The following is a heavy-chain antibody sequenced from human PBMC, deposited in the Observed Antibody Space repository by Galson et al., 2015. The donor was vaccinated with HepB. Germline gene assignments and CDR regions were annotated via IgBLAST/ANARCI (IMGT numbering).Heavy chain of an antibody. CDR2: ISYDGNNK. Sequence: SLRLSCAASGFTFSSYAIHWVRQAPGKGLEWVAVISYDGNNKYYADSVKGRFTISRDNSMNTLYLQMNSLRAEDTAVYYCARADYYGSGDTYYYAMDVWGQGTTVTVSS. J-gene: IGHJ6*02. D-gene: IGHD3-10*01. CDR3: ARADYYGSGDTYYYAMDV. V-gene: IGHV3-30-3*01. CDR1: GFTFSSYA.